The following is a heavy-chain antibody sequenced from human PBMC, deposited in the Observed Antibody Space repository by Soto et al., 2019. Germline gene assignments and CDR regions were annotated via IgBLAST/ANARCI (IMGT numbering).Heavy chain of an antibody. CDR3: LTRDSGMFY. CDR2: SHQSGNT. V-gene: IGHV4-4*02. Sequence: QVQLQESGPGLVKPSGTLSLTCAVSGVSISSHDWWTWVRQPPGKGLEWIGESHQSGNTNYNSSLESRVTISLDKSKNQFSLKLASVTVADTAVYYCLTRDSGMFYWGQGTLVTVSS. D-gene: IGHD6-13*01. J-gene: IGHJ4*02. CDR1: GVSISSHDW.